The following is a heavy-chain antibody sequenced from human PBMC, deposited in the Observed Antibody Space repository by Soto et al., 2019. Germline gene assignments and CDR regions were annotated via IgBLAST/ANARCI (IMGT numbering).Heavy chain of an antibody. Sequence: GGSLRLSCAASGFAFDDHTMHWVRQPPGKGLEWISLISWDGSATLYADSVKGRFTMSRDNTKNSLYLQMNSLKTEDTAVYYCTLLTGYHTLDYWGLGTLVTVSS. CDR3: TLLTGYHTLDY. J-gene: IGHJ4*02. CDR2: ISWDGSAT. V-gene: IGHV3-43*01. D-gene: IGHD3-9*01. CDR1: GFAFDDHT.